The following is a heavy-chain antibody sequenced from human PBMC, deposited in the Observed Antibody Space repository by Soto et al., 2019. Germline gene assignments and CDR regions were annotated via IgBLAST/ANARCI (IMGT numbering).Heavy chain of an antibody. CDR1: GFSFSVYY. V-gene: IGHV3-11*05. Sequence: PGGSLRLSCAASGFSFSVYYMSWIRQAPGKGLEWVSYISTTSGFTKYADSVKGRFTISRDNAKNSLYLQMNSLRAEDTAVYYCAKDLLAGGWGQGTTVTVSS. CDR3: AKDLLAGG. CDR2: ISTTSGFT. J-gene: IGHJ6*02. D-gene: IGHD3-10*01.